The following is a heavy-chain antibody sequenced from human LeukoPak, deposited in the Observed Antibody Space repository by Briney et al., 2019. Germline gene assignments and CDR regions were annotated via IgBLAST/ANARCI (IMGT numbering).Heavy chain of an antibody. CDR2: IYSGGST. J-gene: IGHJ4*02. CDR3: ARTLAVPVRYHYYFDY. D-gene: IGHD2-2*01. CDR1: GFTVSSNY. V-gene: IGHV3-53*01. Sequence: GSLRLSCAASGFTVSSNYMSWVRQAPGKGLEWVSVIYSGGSTYYADSVKGRFTISRDNSKNTLYLQMNSLRAEDTAVYYCARTLAVPVRYHYYFDYWGQGTLVTVSS.